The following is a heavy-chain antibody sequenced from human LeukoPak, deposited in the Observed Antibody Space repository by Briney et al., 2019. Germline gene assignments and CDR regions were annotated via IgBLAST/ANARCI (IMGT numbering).Heavy chain of an antibody. CDR3: AAIVANAFDI. D-gene: IGHD3-22*01. CDR1: GFTFTISA. V-gene: IGHV1-58*01. Sequence: SVKLSCNASGFTFTISAVLWVRHARGQRREWIGWIVVGSGNTNYAQKFQERVTITRDMSTSTAHMELRSLRSEDTVVYYCAAIVANAFDIWGQGTMVTVSS. CDR2: IVVGSGNT. J-gene: IGHJ3*02.